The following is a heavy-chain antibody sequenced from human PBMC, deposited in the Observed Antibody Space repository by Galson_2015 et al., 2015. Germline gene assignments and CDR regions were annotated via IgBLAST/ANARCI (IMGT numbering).Heavy chain of an antibody. CDR1: GFNVSYNF. CDR3: ARAQHADSYFYFYMDV. V-gene: IGHV3-53*03. Sequence: SLRHSCATSGFNVSYNFMTWVRQPPGKGLEWVSLLYNDETTYYTESVKGRLSVSRDPSKNTLYLHMTNLRAEGTAVYYCARAQHADSYFYFYMDVWGKGTTVTVSS. D-gene: IGHD4-17*01. CDR2: LYNDETT. J-gene: IGHJ6*03.